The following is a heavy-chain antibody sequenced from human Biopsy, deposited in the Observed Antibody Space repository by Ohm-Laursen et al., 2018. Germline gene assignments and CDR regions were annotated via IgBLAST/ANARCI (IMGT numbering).Heavy chain of an antibody. Sequence: PGTLSLTCAVYGESFNGYYWSWIRQTPGKGLEWIGEINHSGRTNYNPSLKSRVTLSVDTSKNQFSLKVRSVTAADTAVYYCVRGVDYYDPYHYYALDVWGQGTTVTVSS. D-gene: IGHD3-22*01. CDR2: INHSGRT. J-gene: IGHJ6*02. CDR3: VRGVDYYDPYHYYALDV. V-gene: IGHV4-34*01. CDR1: GESFNGYY.